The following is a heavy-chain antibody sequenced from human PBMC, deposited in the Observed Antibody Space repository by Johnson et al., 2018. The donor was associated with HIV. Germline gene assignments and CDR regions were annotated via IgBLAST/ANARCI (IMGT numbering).Heavy chain of an antibody. CDR2: ISGSGGST. D-gene: IGHD4-17*01. V-gene: IGHV3-23*04. Sequence: VQLVESGGGLVQPGGSLRLSCAASGFTFSSYAMSWVRQAPGKGLEWVSAISGSGGSTYYADSVKGRFTISRDNSKNTLYLQMNSLRAEDTAVYYCAKDRMYYYGDYGGAFDIWGQGTMVIVSS. J-gene: IGHJ3*02. CDR3: AKDRMYYYGDYGGAFDI. CDR1: GFTFSSYA.